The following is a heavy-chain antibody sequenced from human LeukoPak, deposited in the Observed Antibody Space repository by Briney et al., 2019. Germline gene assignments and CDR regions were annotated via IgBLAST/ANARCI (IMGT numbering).Heavy chain of an antibody. D-gene: IGHD4/OR15-4a*01. CDR1: GFTFSNYA. CDR2: ISASGDFT. V-gene: IGHV3-23*01. J-gene: IGHJ3*02. Sequence: GGSLRLSCAASGFTFSNYAMSWVRQAPGKGLEWVSAISASGDFTYYADSVKGRFTISRDNSKNTLYLQMSSLRAEDTAVYYCVKESGFMVAPNSAFDIWGQGTMVTVSS. CDR3: VKESGFMVAPNSAFDI.